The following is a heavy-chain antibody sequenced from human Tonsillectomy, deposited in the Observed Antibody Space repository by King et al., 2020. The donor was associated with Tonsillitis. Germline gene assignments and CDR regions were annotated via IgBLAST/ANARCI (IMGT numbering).Heavy chain of an antibody. J-gene: IGHJ6*03. CDR3: ARDRRAYYSMDV. V-gene: IGHV3-33*08. D-gene: IGHD6-6*01. Sequence: VQLVESGGGMVQPGTSLRLSCVASGFNFRNYGMHWVRQAPGKGLEWVALIWFDGTIKDYADSVKGRFTVSRDNSKNTLYLQMSSLRADDTAVYYCARDRRAYYSMDVWGKGTTVTVSS. CDR1: GFNFRNYG. CDR2: IWFDGTIK.